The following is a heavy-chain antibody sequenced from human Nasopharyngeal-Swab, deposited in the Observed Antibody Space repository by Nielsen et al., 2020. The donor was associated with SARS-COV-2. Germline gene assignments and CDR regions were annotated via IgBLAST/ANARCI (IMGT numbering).Heavy chain of an antibody. CDR3: AKSSAVRSDYYYYYMDV. Sequence: GESLKISCAASGFTFDDYTMHWVRQAPGKGLEWVSLISWDGGSTYYADSVKGRFTISRDNSKNSLYLQMNSLRTEDTALYYCAKSSAVRSDYYYYYMDVWGKGTTVTVSS. J-gene: IGHJ6*03. CDR2: ISWDGGST. CDR1: GFTFDDYT. D-gene: IGHD3-10*01. V-gene: IGHV3-43*01.